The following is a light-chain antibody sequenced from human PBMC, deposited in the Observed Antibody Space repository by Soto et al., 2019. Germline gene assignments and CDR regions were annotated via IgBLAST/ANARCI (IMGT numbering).Light chain of an antibody. CDR3: HQRSNWPLT. CDR1: QSVSSY. J-gene: IGKJ4*02. V-gene: IGKV3-11*01. CDR2: DAS. Sequence: EIVLTQSPATLSLSPGERATLSCRASQSVSSYLAWYQQKPGQAPRLLIYDASNRATGIPARFSGSGSGTDFTITSSSLEPEDFAVYYCHQRSNWPLTFGGGTKVEIK.